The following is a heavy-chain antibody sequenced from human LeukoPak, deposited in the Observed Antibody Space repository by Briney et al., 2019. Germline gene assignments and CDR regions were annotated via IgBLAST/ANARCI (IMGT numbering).Heavy chain of an antibody. J-gene: IGHJ3*02. D-gene: IGHD5-24*01. Sequence: PGGSLRLSCAASGFTFSSYAMSWVRQAPGKGLEWVSAISGSGGSTYYADSVKGRFTISRDNSKNTLYLQMNSLRAEDTAVYYCAKGLGDGYNRGGDAFDIWGQGTMVTVSS. V-gene: IGHV3-23*01. CDR2: ISGSGGST. CDR1: GFTFSSYA. CDR3: AKGLGDGYNRGGDAFDI.